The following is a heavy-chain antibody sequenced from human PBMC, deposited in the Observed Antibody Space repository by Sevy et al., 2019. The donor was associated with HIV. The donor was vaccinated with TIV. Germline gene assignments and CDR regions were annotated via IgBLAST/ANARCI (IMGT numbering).Heavy chain of an antibody. CDR1: GFTFSSYW. D-gene: IGHD1-20*01. V-gene: IGHV3-74*01. CDR3: ARDRGITGPFDY. J-gene: IGHJ4*02. Sequence: GGSLRLSCAASGFTFSSYWMHWVRQAPGKGLVWVSRINSDGSSTSYADSVKGGFTTTRDNAKNTLYLQMNSLRAEDTAVYYCARDRGITGPFDYWGQGTLVTVSS. CDR2: INSDGSST.